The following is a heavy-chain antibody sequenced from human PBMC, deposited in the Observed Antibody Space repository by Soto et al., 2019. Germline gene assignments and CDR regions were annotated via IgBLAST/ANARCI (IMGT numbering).Heavy chain of an antibody. Sequence: QVHLVQSGAEVKKPGASVKVSCKASGYTFSNYDINWVRQATGQGLEWMGWMNPNSDHTGYAQKCQGRVTMTSNTSISTAYLDLSSLRSEDTAVYYCVRGRGFTYSYYYMDVWGKGTTVTVSS. J-gene: IGHJ6*03. V-gene: IGHV1-8*01. CDR2: MNPNSDHT. CDR1: GYTFSNYD. CDR3: VRGRGFTYSYYYMDV. D-gene: IGHD3-10*01.